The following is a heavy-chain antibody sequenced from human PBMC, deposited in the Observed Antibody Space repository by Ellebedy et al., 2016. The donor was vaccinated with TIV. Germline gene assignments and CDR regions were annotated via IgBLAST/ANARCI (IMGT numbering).Heavy chain of an antibody. CDR1: GFTFSSYW. J-gene: IGHJ4*02. Sequence: PGGSLRLSCAASGFTFSSYWMHWVRQAPGKGLVWVSRIDSDGSSTTYVDSVKGRFTISRDSSKNTLYLQMNSLRAEDTAVYYCARDAAGNGGKLDYWGQGALVTVSS. CDR2: IDSDGSST. V-gene: IGHV3-74*01. D-gene: IGHD4-23*01. CDR3: ARDAAGNGGKLDY.